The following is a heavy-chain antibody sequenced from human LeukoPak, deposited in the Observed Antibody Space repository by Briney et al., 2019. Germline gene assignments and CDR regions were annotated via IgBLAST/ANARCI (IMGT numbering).Heavy chain of an antibody. CDR3: ARDAASGWYGGVYFDY. CDR2: IYYSGST. Sequence: SETLSLTCTVSGGSISSYYWSWIRQPPGKGLEWIGYIYYSGSTNYNPSLKSRVTISVDTSKTQFSLKLSSVTAADTAVYYCARDAASGWYGGVYFDYWGQGTLVTVSS. V-gene: IGHV4-59*01. CDR1: GGSISSYY. D-gene: IGHD6-19*01. J-gene: IGHJ4*02.